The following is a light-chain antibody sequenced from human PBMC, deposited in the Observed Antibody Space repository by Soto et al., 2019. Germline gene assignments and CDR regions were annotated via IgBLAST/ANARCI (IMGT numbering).Light chain of an antibody. CDR2: DVS. Sequence: QSALTQPASVSGSPGHSIAISCTGSSSDVGGYNYVSWYQQHSGKAPKLMIYDVSSRPSGVSDRFSGSKSGNTASLTISGLQAEDEAEYYCSSYTSSSTVIFGGGTKLTVL. CDR3: SSYTSSSTVI. CDR1: SSDVGGYNY. J-gene: IGLJ2*01. V-gene: IGLV2-14*03.